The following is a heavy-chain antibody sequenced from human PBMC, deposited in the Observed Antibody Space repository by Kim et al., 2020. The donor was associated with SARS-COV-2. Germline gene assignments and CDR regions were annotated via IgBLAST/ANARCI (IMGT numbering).Heavy chain of an antibody. V-gene: IGHV3-74*01. J-gene: IGHJ6*02. CDR3: ARGNYHGMDV. CDR2: ST. Sequence: STVYSGSVKGLFTISRGNAKNTLYLEMNSVRTGDTAVYYCARGNYHGMDVWGQGTTVTVSS.